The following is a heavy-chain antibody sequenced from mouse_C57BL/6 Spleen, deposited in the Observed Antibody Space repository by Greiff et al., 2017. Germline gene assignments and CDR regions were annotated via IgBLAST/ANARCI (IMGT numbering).Heavy chain of an antibody. J-gene: IGHJ4*01. CDR1: GYTFTEYT. V-gene: IGHV1-62-2*01. CDR3: ARHEPLLYYYAMDY. Sequence: QVQLQQSGAELVKPGASVTLSCKASGYTFTEYTIHWVKQRSGQGLAWIGWFYPGSGSIKYNEKFKDKAPLNADTSSSTVYLELSRLTSDDSAVYFCARHEPLLYYYAMDYWGQGTSVTVSS. D-gene: IGHD3-3*01. CDR2: FYPGSGSI.